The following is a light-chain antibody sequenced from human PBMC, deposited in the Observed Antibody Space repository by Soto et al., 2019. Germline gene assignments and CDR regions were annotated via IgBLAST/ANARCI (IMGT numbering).Light chain of an antibody. CDR1: QSISSW. CDR3: QQYYSYWT. V-gene: IGKV1-5*03. Sequence: DLQMTQSPSTLSASVGDRVTITCRASQSISSWLAWYQHKPAKAPKLLIHKASILESGVPSRFSGSGSGTEFTLTISSLQPDDFATYYCQQYYSYWTFGQGTKVEI. J-gene: IGKJ1*01. CDR2: KAS.